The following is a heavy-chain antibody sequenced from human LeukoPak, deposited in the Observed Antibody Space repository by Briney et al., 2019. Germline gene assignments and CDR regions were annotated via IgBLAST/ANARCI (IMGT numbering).Heavy chain of an antibody. CDR1: GYTFTSYA. CDR3: ARGVVPAAAYNWFDP. CDR2: INTNTGNP. D-gene: IGHD2-2*01. J-gene: IGHJ5*02. Sequence: ASVKVSCKASGYTFTSYAMNWVRQAPGQGLEWMGWINTNTGNPTYAQGFTGRFVFSLDTSVSTAYLQISSLKAEDTAVYYCARGVVPAAAYNWFDPCGQGTLVTVSS. V-gene: IGHV7-4-1*02.